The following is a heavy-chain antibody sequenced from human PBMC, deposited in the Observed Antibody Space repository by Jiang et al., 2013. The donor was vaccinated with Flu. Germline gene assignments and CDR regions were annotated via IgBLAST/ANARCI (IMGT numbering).Heavy chain of an antibody. CDR1: YA. CDR3: TRVNSGSGSYCGMYYFDY. Sequence: YAMSWFRQXPGKGLEWVGFIRSKAYGGTTEYAASVKGRFTISRDDSKSIAYLQMNSLKTEDTAVYYCTRVNSGSGSYCGMYYFDYWGQGTLVTVSS. V-gene: IGHV3-49*03. J-gene: IGHJ4*02. D-gene: IGHD1-26*01. CDR2: IRSKAYGGTT.